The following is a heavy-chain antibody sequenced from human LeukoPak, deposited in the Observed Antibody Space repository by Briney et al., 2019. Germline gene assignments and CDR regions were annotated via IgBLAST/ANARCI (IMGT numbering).Heavy chain of an antibody. CDR2: ISWNGGSK. Sequence: QPGGSLRLSCAASGIKFDDYAMHWVRQVPGKGLEWVSGISWNGGSKGYADSVKGRFTISRDNAKNSLYLQMNSLRIEDMALYYCTKEVSFQLLNRYFDYWGQGTLVTVSS. V-gene: IGHV3-9*03. CDR3: TKEVSFQLLNRYFDY. D-gene: IGHD2-2*01. J-gene: IGHJ4*02. CDR1: GIKFDDYA.